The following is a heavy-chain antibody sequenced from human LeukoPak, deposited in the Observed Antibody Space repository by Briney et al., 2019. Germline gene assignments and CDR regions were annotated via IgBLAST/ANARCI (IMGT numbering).Heavy chain of an antibody. CDR1: GGSISSSSYY. CDR2: MYYSGST. CDR3: ARDGPEGIMVVAPTHYFHY. Sequence: SEPLSLTCTVSGGSISSSSYYWGWIRQPPGKGLEWVGSMYYSGSTYYNPSLRCRVTISVDMSKNQFSVKLRSVTAADTAVYYCARDGPEGIMVVAPTHYFHYWGQGTLVTVSS. J-gene: IGHJ4*02. V-gene: IGHV4-39*07. D-gene: IGHD2-15*01.